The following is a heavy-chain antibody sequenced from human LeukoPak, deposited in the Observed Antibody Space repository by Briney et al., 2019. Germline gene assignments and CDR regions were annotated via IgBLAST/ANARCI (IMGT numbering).Heavy chain of an antibody. CDR1: GFTFSNYW. CDR3: ASSYNYGLPY. D-gene: IGHD1-20*01. Sequence: GGSLRLSCAASGFTFSNYWMLWVRQAPGKGLVWVSRINSDGSSTTYADSVKGRFTISRDNAKNTLYRQMNSLRAEDTAVYYCASSYNYGLPYWGQGTLVPVSS. V-gene: IGHV3-74*01. J-gene: IGHJ4*02. CDR2: INSDGSST.